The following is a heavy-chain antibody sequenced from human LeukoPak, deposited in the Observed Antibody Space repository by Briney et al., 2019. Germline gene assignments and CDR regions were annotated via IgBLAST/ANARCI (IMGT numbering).Heavy chain of an antibody. Sequence: GGSLRLSCAASGFTFSSYSMNWVRQAPGKGLEWVSSISSSSSYIYYADSVKGRFTISRDNAKNSLYLQMNSLRAEDTAVYYCARTRVTAGIRGLQMRYFDYWGQGTLVTVSS. CDR3: ARTRVTAGIRGLQMRYFDY. J-gene: IGHJ4*02. CDR2: ISSSSSYI. D-gene: IGHD2-21*02. V-gene: IGHV3-21*01. CDR1: GFTFSSYS.